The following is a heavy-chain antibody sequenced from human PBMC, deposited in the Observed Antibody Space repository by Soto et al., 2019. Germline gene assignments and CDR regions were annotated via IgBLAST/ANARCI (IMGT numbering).Heavy chain of an antibody. Sequence: EVQLLESGGGLVQPGGSLRLSCAASGFTFSSHAMSWVRQAPGKGLEWDSTISGSGDSTYYADSVKGRFTISRDNSKNTLYLQMNSLRAEDTAVYYCAKEGSSGYYYFDYWGQGTLVTVSS. CDR3: AKEGSSGYYYFDY. J-gene: IGHJ4*02. CDR2: ISGSGDST. V-gene: IGHV3-23*01. CDR1: GFTFSSHA. D-gene: IGHD3-22*01.